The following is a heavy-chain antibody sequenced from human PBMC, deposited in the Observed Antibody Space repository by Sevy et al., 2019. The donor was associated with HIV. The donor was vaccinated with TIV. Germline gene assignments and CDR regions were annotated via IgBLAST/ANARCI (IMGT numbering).Heavy chain of an antibody. D-gene: IGHD3-3*02. V-gene: IGHV2-5*02. J-gene: IGHJ3*02. CDR1: GFSLSTSGVG. CDR3: GHTPLDDAFDI. Sequence: SGPTLVKPTQTLTLTYTFSGFSLSTSGVGVGWIRQPPGKALEWLALIYWDDDKRYSPSLKSRLTITKDTSKNQVVLTMTNMDPVDTATYYCGHTPLDDAFDIWGQGTMVTVSS. CDR2: IYWDDDK.